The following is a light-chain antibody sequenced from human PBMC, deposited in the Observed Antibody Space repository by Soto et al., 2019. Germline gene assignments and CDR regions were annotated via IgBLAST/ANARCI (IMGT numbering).Light chain of an antibody. Sequence: DIHMTQSPSSLSASVGDRVTITCRASQGISNSLAWYQQEPGKVPKLLIYDASTLQSGVSSRFSGSGSGTDFTLTISSLQPEDVATYYCQRYDSAPEAFGQGTKVEIK. CDR3: QRYDSAPEA. CDR2: DAS. J-gene: IGKJ1*01. V-gene: IGKV1-27*01. CDR1: QGISNS.